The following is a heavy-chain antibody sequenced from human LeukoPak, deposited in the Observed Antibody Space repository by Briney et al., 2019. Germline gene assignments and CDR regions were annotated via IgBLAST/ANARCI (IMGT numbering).Heavy chain of an antibody. CDR3: TSKTPSPYCSSTSCSMAGYYYYMDV. V-gene: IGHV3-73*01. Sequence: QAGGSLRLSCAASGFTFSGSAMHWVRQASGKGLDWVGRIRSKANSYATAYAASVKGRFTISRDDSKNTAYLQMNSLKTEDTAVYYCTSKTPSPYCSSTSCSMAGYYYYMDVWGKGTTVTVSS. CDR2: IRSKANSYAT. CDR1: GFTFSGSA. D-gene: IGHD2-2*01. J-gene: IGHJ6*03.